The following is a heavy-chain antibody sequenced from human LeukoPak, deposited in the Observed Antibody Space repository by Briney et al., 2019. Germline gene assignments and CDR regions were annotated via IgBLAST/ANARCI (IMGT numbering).Heavy chain of an antibody. CDR3: ARDNSVGDNAWWFDP. V-gene: IGHV4-59*01. J-gene: IGHJ5*02. D-gene: IGHD1-26*01. Sequence: SETLSLTCTVSGGSISSYYWSWIRQPPGKGLEWIGYIYYSGSTNYNPSLKSRVTISVDTSKNQFSLKLSSVTAADTAIYYRARDNSVGDNAWWFDPWGQGTLVTVSS. CDR2: IYYSGST. CDR1: GGSISSYY.